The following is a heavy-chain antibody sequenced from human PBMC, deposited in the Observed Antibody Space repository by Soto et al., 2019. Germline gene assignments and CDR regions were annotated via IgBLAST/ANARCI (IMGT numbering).Heavy chain of an antibody. CDR1: GFTFSSYS. D-gene: IGHD3-10*01. J-gene: IGHJ5*02. Sequence: EVQLVESGGGLVKPGGSLRLSCAASGFTFSSYSMNWVRQAPGKGLEWVSSISSSSSYIYYADSVKGRFTISRDNAKNSLYLQMNSLGAEDTAVYYCAGDTYYYGSGSYGPWGQGTLVTVSS. CDR2: ISSSSSYI. V-gene: IGHV3-21*01. CDR3: AGDTYYYGSGSYGP.